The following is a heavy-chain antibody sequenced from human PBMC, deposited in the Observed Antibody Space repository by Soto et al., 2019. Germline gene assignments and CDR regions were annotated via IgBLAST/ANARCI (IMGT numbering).Heavy chain of an antibody. CDR1: GFTFSSYA. J-gene: IGHJ4*02. V-gene: IGHV3-23*01. CDR3: AILTMTTVTQFDY. CDR2: ISGSGGST. D-gene: IGHD4-17*01. Sequence: EVQLLESGGGLVQPGGSLRLSCAASGFTFSSYAMSWVRQAPGKGLEWVSAISGSGGSTYYADSVKGRFTISRDNSKNTLYLQMNSLRAEDPAVYYCAILTMTTVTQFDYWGQGTLVTVSS.